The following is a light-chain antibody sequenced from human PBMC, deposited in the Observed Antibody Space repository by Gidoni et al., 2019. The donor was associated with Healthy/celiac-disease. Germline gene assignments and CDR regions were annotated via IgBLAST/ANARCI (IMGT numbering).Light chain of an antibody. Sequence: EIVLTQSPATLSLSPGERATLSCRASQSVSSYLAWYQQKPGQAPRLLIYDASNRATGIPARFSGSGSGTDFTLTISSLEPEDFAVYYCQQRSNWYTFGQXTKLEI. CDR2: DAS. CDR1: QSVSSY. CDR3: QQRSNWYT. V-gene: IGKV3-11*01. J-gene: IGKJ2*01.